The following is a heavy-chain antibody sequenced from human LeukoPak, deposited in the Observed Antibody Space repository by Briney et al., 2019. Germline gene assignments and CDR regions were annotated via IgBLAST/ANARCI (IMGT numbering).Heavy chain of an antibody. CDR1: GFTFSGSA. CDR2: IRSKANSYAT. CDR3: TRHSTAAGTYDY. Sequence: GGSLRLSCAASGFTFSGSAMHWVRQASGKGLEWVGRIRSKANSYATAYAASVKGRFTITRDDSKNTAYLQMNSLKTEDTAVYYCTRHSTAAGTYDYWGQGTLVTVSS. V-gene: IGHV3-73*01. J-gene: IGHJ4*02. D-gene: IGHD6-13*01.